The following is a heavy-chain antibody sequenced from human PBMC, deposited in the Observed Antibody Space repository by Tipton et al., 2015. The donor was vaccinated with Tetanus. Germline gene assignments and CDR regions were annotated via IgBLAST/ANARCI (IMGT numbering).Heavy chain of an antibody. D-gene: IGHD2-2*01. CDR3: ARGVPYSTTMGSDWFDP. J-gene: IGHJ5*02. Sequence: TLSLTCTVSGVSVRSYYWSWIRQSPDKGLEWLGDGIYDGTSSYNPSLNSRVKISLDTSMNQVSLTLTSVTAADTALYYCARGVPYSTTMGSDWFDPWGQGTLVTVSS. CDR1: GVSVRSYY. CDR2: GIYDGTS. V-gene: IGHV4-34*01.